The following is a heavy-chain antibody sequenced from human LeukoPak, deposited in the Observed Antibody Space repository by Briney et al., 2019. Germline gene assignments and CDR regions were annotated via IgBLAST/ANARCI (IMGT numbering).Heavy chain of an antibody. Sequence: PGGSLRLSCVASGLNFGAYWMNWARQAPGKGLEWVANIKGDGSEKKYVEYVKGRFSISRDNAKNSLYLQMDSLRVEDTAVYYCARDLGYYRADYWGQGTLLTVSS. CDR3: ARDLGYYRADY. CDR2: IKGDGSEK. J-gene: IGHJ4*02. V-gene: IGHV3-7*01. CDR1: GLNFGAYW. D-gene: IGHD1-26*01.